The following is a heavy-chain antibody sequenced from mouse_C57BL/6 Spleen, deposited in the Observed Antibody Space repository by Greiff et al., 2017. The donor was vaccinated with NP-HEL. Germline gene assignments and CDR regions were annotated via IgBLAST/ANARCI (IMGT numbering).Heavy chain of an antibody. J-gene: IGHJ2*01. Sequence: VQLQQSGAELARPGASVKLSCKASGYTFTSYGISWVKQRTGQGLEWIGEIYPRSGNTYYNEKFKGKATLTADKSSSTACRELHSLTSEDSAVYFCARANSGYYYEYWGQGTTLTVSS. CDR1: GYTFTSYG. CDR3: ARANSGYYYEY. CDR2: IYPRSGNT. D-gene: IGHD3-2*02. V-gene: IGHV1-81*01.